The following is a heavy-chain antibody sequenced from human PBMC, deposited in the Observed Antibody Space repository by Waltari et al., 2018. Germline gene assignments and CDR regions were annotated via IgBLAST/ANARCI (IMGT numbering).Heavy chain of an antibody. D-gene: IGHD3-3*01. V-gene: IGHV4-34*01. CDR2: INHSGST. CDR3: ARLPMREWLLYRQGRFLNDY. Sequence: QVQLQQWGAGLLKPSETLSLTCAVYGGSFSGYYWSWIRQPPGKGLEWIGEINHSGSTNYNPSLKSRGTISVDTSKNQFSLKLSSVTAADTAVYYCARLPMREWLLYRQGRFLNDYWGQGTLVTVSS. CDR1: GGSFSGYY. J-gene: IGHJ4*02.